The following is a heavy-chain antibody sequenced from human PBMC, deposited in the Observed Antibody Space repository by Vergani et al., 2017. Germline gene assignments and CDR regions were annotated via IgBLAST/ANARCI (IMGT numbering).Heavy chain of an antibody. CDR2: VSFRGDT. J-gene: IGHJ4*02. D-gene: IGHD3-10*01. CDR1: GASVNSYY. V-gene: IGHV4-59*02. CDR3: ARSRIYYGAGSPDY. Sequence: QVKLQESGPGLVKPSETLSLTCTVSGASVNSYYWSWIRQPPGKGLEWMGYVSFRGDTLYDPSVKGRMTISLNTSSNQFSLYLTSVTAADTAVYYCARSRIYYGAGSPDYWGGGGLVTVSS.